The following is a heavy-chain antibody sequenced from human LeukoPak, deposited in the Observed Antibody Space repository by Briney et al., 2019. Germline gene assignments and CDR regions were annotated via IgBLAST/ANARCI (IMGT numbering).Heavy chain of an antibody. CDR1: GFTFSSYA. D-gene: IGHD2-2*01. CDR2: ISYDGSNK. CDR3: ARDIVVVPAPGDV. Sequence: GGSLRLSCTASGFTFSSYAMHWVRQAPGKGLEWVAVISYDGSNKYYADSVKGRFTISRDNSKNTLYLQMNSLRAEDTAVYYCARDIVVVPAPGDVWGKGTTVTVSS. J-gene: IGHJ6*04. V-gene: IGHV3-30-3*01.